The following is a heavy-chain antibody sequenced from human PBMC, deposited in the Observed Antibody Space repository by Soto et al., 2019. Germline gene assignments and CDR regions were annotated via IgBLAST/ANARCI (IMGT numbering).Heavy chain of an antibody. V-gene: IGHV3-7*01. CDR3: ARLSTSAGRRDLAC. CDR1: GFSFSSNW. J-gene: IGHJ4*02. Sequence: GGSLRLSCTASGFSFSSNWMSWVRQAPGKGLEWVANMNQDGSESDYVGSVKGRFTFTRDNAKNSLYLQMNSLRAEDTAVYYCARLSTSAGRRDLACWGQGTLVTVSS. CDR2: MNQDGSES.